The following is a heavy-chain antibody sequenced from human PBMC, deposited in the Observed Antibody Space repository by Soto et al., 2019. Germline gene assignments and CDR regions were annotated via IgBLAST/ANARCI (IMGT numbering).Heavy chain of an antibody. CDR1: GYTFTSYP. J-gene: IGHJ5*02. Sequence: ASVKVSCKTSGYTFTSYPMHWVRQAPGLRLEWMGWINAGNGNTKYSQKFQGRVTITRDTSASTAYMELSSLRSEDTAVYYCAREYYDFWSGPKWFDPWGQGTLVTFSS. D-gene: IGHD3-3*01. V-gene: IGHV1-3*01. CDR2: INAGNGNT. CDR3: AREYYDFWSGPKWFDP.